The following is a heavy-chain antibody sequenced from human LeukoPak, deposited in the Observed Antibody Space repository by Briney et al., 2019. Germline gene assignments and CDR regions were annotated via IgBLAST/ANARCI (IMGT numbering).Heavy chain of an antibody. CDR3: ARGQKLWAL. V-gene: IGHV3-11*01. J-gene: IGHJ4*02. Sequence: PGGSLRLSCAASGFTFSDYYMSWIRQAPGKGLEWVSYISTSGNDIDYADSVKGRFTISRDNAKNSLFLQMNSLRAEDTAVYYCARGQKLWALWGQGTLVTVSS. D-gene: IGHD5-18*01. CDR1: GFTFSDYY. CDR2: ISTSGNDI.